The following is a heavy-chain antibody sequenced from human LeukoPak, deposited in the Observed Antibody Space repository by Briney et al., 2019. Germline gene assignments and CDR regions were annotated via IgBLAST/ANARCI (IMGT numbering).Heavy chain of an antibody. J-gene: IGHJ4*02. CDR2: IKKDGSET. CDR3: ARGRYSGTTYYFDY. D-gene: IGHD5-12*01. V-gene: IGHV3-7*03. CDR1: GFTFSTSW. Sequence: GGSLRLSCAASGFTFSTSWMSWVRQVPGKGLEWVANIKKDGSETYYVDSVKGRFTISRDNAKISLYLQMNSLRAEDTAMYYCARGRYSGTTYYFDYWGLGTLVTVSS.